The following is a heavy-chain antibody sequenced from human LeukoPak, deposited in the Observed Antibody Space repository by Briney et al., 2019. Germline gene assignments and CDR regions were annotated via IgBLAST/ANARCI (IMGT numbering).Heavy chain of an antibody. Sequence: SETLSLTCTVSGGSISSYYWSWIRQPSGKGLEWIGYIYYSGSTNYNPSLKSRVTVSVDTSKNQFSLKLSSVTAADTAVYYCARDKVAGWIRGGYYYGMDVWGQGTTVTVSS. D-gene: IGHD6-19*01. CDR3: ARDKVAGWIRGGYYYGMDV. V-gene: IGHV4-59*12. CDR2: IYYSGST. J-gene: IGHJ6*02. CDR1: GGSISSYY.